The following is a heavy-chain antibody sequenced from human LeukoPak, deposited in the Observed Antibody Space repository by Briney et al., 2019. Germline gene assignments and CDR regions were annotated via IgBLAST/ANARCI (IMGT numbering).Heavy chain of an antibody. D-gene: IGHD3-3*01. J-gene: IGHJ4*02. Sequence: SETLSLTCTVSGGSISSSSYYWGWIRQPPGKGLEWIGSIYYSGSTYYNPSLKGRVTISVDTSKNQFSLKLSSVTAADTAVYYCARQWSGYPRYFDYWGQGTLVTASS. CDR2: IYYSGST. V-gene: IGHV4-39*01. CDR1: GGSISSSSYY. CDR3: ARQWSGYPRYFDY.